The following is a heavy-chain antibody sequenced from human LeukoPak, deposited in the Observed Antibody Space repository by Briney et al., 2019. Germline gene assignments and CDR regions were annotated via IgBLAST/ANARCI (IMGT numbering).Heavy chain of an antibody. CDR3: ARDRSYAFAI. V-gene: IGHV3-33*01. CDR1: GFTFSSYG. CDR2: IWYDGSNK. J-gene: IGHJ3*02. Sequence: GGSLRLSCAASGFTFSSYGMHWVRQAPGKGLEWAAVIWYDGSNKYYADSVKGRFTISRDNSKNTLYLQMNSLRAEDTAVYYCARDRSYAFAIWGQGTMVTVSS. D-gene: IGHD6-19*01.